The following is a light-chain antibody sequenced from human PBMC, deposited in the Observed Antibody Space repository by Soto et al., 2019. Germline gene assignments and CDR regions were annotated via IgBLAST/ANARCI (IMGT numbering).Light chain of an antibody. CDR2: EVS. Sequence: QSVLTQPASVSGSPGQSITISCTGTSSDVGRYNYVSWYQQHPGKAPKLMIYEVSNRPSGVSNRFSASKSGNTASLTISGLHAEDEADYYCTSYTSSTTWVFGGGTKLTVL. V-gene: IGLV2-14*01. CDR1: SSDVGRYNY. CDR3: TSYTSSTTWV. J-gene: IGLJ3*02.